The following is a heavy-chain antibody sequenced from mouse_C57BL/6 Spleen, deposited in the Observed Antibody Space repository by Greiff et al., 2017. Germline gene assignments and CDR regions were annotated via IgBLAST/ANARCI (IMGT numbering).Heavy chain of an antibody. J-gene: IGHJ2*01. V-gene: IGHV5-9*01. CDR3: ARQGLEYYFDY. CDR1: GFTFSSYT. D-gene: IGHD4-1*01. CDR2: ISGGGGNT. Sequence: EVKVVESGGGLVKPGGSLKLSCAASGFTFSSYTMSWVRQTPEKRLEWVATISGGGGNTYYPDSVKGRFTISRDNAKNTLYLQMSSLRSEDTALYYCARQGLEYYFDYWGQGTTLTVSS.